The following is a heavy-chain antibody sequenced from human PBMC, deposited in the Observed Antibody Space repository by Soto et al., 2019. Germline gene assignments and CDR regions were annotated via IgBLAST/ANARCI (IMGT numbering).Heavy chain of an antibody. CDR2: IYYSGST. CDR1: GGSISSGDYY. D-gene: IGHD3-3*01. V-gene: IGHV4-30-4*01. CDR3: ARVPFRITIFGVVIIRPNWFDP. Sequence: SETLSLTCTVSGGSISSGDYYWSWIRQPPGKGLEWIGYIYYSGSTYYNPSLKSRVTISVDTSKNQFSLKLSSVTAADTAVYYCARVPFRITIFGVVIIRPNWFDPWGQGTLVTVSS. J-gene: IGHJ5*02.